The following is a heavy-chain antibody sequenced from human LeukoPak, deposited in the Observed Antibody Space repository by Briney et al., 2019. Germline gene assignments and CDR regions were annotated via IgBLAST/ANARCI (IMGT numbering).Heavy chain of an antibody. CDR3: ARGSDVYYFDY. CDR1: VGSISSGGYC. CDR2: IYHSGST. Sequence: SQTLSLTCAVSVGSISSGGYCWSWLRQPPGKGLEWIGYIYHSGSTYYNPSLKSRVTISVDRSKNQFSLKLSSVTAADTAVYYCARGSDVYYFDYWGQGTLVTVSS. J-gene: IGHJ4*02. V-gene: IGHV4-30-2*01.